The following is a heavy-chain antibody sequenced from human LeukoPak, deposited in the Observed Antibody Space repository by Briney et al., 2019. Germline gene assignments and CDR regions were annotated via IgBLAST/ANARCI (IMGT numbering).Heavy chain of an antibody. D-gene: IGHD1-20*01. Sequence: PSQTLALTCAVYGESFRGYYWSWIRHPPGKGLEWIGEINYSGSTNHNPSLKSRVTISVDTSKNQFSLKLSSVTAADTAVYYCARDRYSWNRPYYYGMDVWGQGATVTVSS. CDR1: GESFRGYY. CDR2: INYSGST. CDR3: ARDRYSWNRPYYYGMDV. J-gene: IGHJ6*02. V-gene: IGHV4-34*01.